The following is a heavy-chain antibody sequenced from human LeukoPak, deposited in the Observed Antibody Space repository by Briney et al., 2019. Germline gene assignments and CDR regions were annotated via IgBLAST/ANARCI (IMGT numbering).Heavy chain of an antibody. J-gene: IGHJ5*02. CDR3: ASPYYDILTGYFWFDP. CDR1: GGSFSGYY. CDR2: INNSGST. V-gene: IGHV4-34*01. Sequence: SETLSLTCVVSGGSFSGYYWSWIRQPPGKGLEWIGEINNSGSTNYNPSLKSRVTISVDTSKNQFSLKLSSVTAADTAVYYCASPYYDILTGYFWFDPWGQGTLVTVSS. D-gene: IGHD3-9*01.